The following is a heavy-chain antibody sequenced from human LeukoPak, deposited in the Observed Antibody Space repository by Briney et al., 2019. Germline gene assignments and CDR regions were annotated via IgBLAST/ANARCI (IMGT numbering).Heavy chain of an antibody. CDR2: IYYSGNT. CDR3: ARYSPGTGAHYFDY. V-gene: IGHV4-39*01. D-gene: IGHD7-27*01. CDR1: GGSISGSIYY. Sequence: SETLSLTCTVSGGSISGSIYYWGWIRQPPGKGLEWIGSIYYSGNTYYNPSLKSRVTISVDTSKNQFSLKLSSVTAADTAVYYCARYSPGTGAHYFDYWGQGTLVTVSS. J-gene: IGHJ4*02.